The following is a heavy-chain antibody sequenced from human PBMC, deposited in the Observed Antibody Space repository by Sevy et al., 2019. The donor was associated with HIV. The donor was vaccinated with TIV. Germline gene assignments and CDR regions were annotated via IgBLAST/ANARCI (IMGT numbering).Heavy chain of an antibody. Sequence: SETLSLTCTVSGASISSDTYYWSWIRQPAGKGLEWIGRIYTSGSTNYNPSLKSRVTISVDTSKNQFSLKLSSVTAADTAGYYCARGAVTGLDYWGQGTLVTVSS. CDR3: ARGAVTGLDY. CDR1: GASISSDTYY. D-gene: IGHD6-19*01. V-gene: IGHV4-61*02. CDR2: IYTSGST. J-gene: IGHJ4*02.